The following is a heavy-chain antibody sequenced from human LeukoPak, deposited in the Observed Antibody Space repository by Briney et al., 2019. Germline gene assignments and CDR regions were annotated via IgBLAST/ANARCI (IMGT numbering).Heavy chain of an antibody. V-gene: IGHV3-74*01. CDR1: GFSFSKYW. J-gene: IGHJ6*02. CDR2: IKEDGTYT. D-gene: IGHD1-26*01. Sequence: PGGSLRLSCAASGFSFSKYWMHWVRQTPGEGLVWVARIKEDGTYTSYADSVKGRFTISRDNARNTVFLQMNSLRAEDTAVYYCAKGGGCIVGGTCSLSYYYGMDVWGQGTTVTVSS. CDR3: AKGGGCIVGGTCSLSYYYGMDV.